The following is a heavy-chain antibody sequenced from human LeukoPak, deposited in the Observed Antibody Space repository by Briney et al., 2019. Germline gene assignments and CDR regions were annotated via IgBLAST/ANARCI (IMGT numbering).Heavy chain of an antibody. V-gene: IGHV3-15*01. CDR1: GFTFSNAW. CDR2: IKSKTDGGTT. J-gene: IGHJ4*02. CDR3: TTGKEGYDFWSGLDY. Sequence: GGSLRLSCAASGFTFSNAWMSGVRQAPGKGLEWVGRIKSKTDGGTTDYAAPVKGRFTISRDDSKNTLYLQMNSLKTEDTAVYYCTTGKEGYDFWSGLDYWGQGTLVTVSS. D-gene: IGHD3-3*01.